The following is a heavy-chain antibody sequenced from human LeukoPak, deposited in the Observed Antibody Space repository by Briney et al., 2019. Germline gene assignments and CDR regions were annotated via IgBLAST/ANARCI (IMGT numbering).Heavy chain of an antibody. J-gene: IGHJ3*02. CDR2: IYYSGST. CDR3: AIIAAAGTTIFDAFGI. Sequence: PSETLSLTCTVSGGSISSSSYYWGWIRQPPGKGLEWIGSIYYSGSTYYNPSLKSRVTISVDTSKNQFSLKLSSVTAADTAVYYCAIIAAAGTTIFDAFGIWGQGTMVTVSS. CDR1: GGSISSSSYY. V-gene: IGHV4-39*01. D-gene: IGHD6-13*01.